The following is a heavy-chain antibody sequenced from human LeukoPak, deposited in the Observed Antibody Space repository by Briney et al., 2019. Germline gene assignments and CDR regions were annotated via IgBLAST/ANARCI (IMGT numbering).Heavy chain of an antibody. Sequence: GGSLRLSCAASGFTFSRYWMSWVRQAPGKGLEWLANIKEDGSDKYYVGSMKDRFTISRDNAKSSLYLQMNNLRVDDTAVYYCARDEYNGYFEYWGQGTLVTVSS. CDR2: IKEDGSDK. V-gene: IGHV3-7*01. D-gene: IGHD1-26*01. J-gene: IGHJ4*02. CDR1: GFTFSRYW. CDR3: ARDEYNGYFEY.